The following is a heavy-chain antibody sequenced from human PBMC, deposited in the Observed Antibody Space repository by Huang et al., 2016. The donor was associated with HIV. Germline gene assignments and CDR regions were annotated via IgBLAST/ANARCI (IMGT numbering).Heavy chain of an antibody. V-gene: IGHV3-15*02. CDR1: GFDLKWAY. CDR3: TWNDVGDH. CDR2: IKSHWDGATT. Sequence: EVRLVESGGSSVEPGGSLTLACSTSGFDLKWAYMSWVRQAPGKGLEWVGRIKSHWDGATTNYGDSVKGRFYITRHDSVNLSKLHMNRLRLDDSGVYFCTWNDVGDHWGQGTLVTVSS. D-gene: IGHD1-1*01. J-gene: IGHJ4*02.